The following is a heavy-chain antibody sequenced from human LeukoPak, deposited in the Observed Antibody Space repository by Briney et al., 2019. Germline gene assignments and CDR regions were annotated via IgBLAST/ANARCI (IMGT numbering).Heavy chain of an antibody. CDR3: TADVPNDDGDYVPIDY. CDR1: GFTFSNAW. CDR2: IKSKRDGGTT. V-gene: IGHV3-15*01. Sequence: GGSLRLSCTVSGFTFSNAWMTWFRQAPGRGLEWVGRIKSKRDGGTTDYAAPGKGRFTISRDDSENTLYLQMNSLETEDTAVYYCTADVPNDDGDYVPIDYWGQGTLVTVSS. D-gene: IGHD4-17*01. J-gene: IGHJ4*02.